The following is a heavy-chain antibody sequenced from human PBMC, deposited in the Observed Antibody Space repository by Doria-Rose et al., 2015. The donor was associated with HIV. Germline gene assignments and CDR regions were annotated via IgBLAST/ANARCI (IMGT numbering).Heavy chain of an antibody. Sequence: QVTLKESGPVLVKPTETLTLTCTVSGVSLSSPGMGVGWIRQPPGKALEWLACIFSDDERAYKPSLKSSLTISRGTSKSQLVLTMTDMDPVDTATYYCARIKSSRWYHKYYLDFWGQGTLVIVSA. CDR3: ARIKSSRWYHKYYLDF. V-gene: IGHV2-26*01. J-gene: IGHJ4*02. CDR1: GVSLSSPGMG. D-gene: IGHD6-13*01. CDR2: IFSDDER.